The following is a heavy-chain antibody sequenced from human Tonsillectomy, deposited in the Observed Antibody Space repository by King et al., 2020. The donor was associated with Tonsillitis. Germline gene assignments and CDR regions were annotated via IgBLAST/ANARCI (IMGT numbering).Heavy chain of an antibody. D-gene: IGHD3-22*01. CDR3: ATGGSSLYESSRYYSGNDAFDV. CDR2: ISSSRNTI. J-gene: IGHJ3*01. Sequence: VQLVESGGDLVQPGGSLRLSCAASGFTFSRYSMNWVRQAPGKGLEWVSYISSSRNTIYYVASLKGRFTISRDNVKNSLYLQMNSLRGEDTAVYYCATGGSSLYESSRYYSGNDAFDVWGQASIVTVSS. V-gene: IGHV3-48*01. CDR1: GFTFSRYS.